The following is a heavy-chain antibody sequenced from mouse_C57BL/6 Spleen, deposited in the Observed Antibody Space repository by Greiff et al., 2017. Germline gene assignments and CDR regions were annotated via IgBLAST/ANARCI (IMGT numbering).Heavy chain of an antibody. CDR1: GYAFSSYW. CDR2: IYSGGGDT. CDR3: AREGYYGYDEGY. D-gene: IGHD2-2*01. Sequence: VQLQQSGAELVKPGASVKISCKASGYAFSSYWMHWVKQRPGKGLEWIGQIYSGGGDTNYNGKFQGKATLTADKSSSTAYMQLSSLTSEDSAVDFGAREGYYGYDEGYWGQGTTLTVSS. J-gene: IGHJ2*01. V-gene: IGHV1-80*01.